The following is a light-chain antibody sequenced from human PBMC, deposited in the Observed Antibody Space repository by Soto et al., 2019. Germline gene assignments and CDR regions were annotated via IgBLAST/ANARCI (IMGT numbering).Light chain of an antibody. CDR3: MHALQTPGT. J-gene: IGKJ3*01. Sequence: DIVMTQSPLSLSVTPGEPASISCRSSQSLLYSNGHNYLDWFVQKLGQPPQLLVYLGSNRASGVPDRFSGSGSVTDFTLKINRVEAEDVGVYYCMHALQTPGTFGPGTKVDIK. V-gene: IGKV2-28*01. CDR1: QSLLYSNGHNY. CDR2: LGS.